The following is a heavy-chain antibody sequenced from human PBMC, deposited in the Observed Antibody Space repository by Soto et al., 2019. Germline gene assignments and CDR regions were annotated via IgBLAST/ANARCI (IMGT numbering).Heavy chain of an antibody. J-gene: IGHJ4*02. CDR2: ISWNSGSI. V-gene: IGHV3-9*01. Sequence: EVQLVESGGGLVQPGRSLRLSCAASGFTFDDYAMHWVRQAPGKGLEWVSGISWNSGSIGYADSVKGRFTISRDNAKNSLYLQMNSLRAEDTALYYCAKGRSGNQLALLADYWGQGTLVTVSS. CDR1: GFTFDDYA. CDR3: AKGRSGNQLALLADY. D-gene: IGHD3-10*01.